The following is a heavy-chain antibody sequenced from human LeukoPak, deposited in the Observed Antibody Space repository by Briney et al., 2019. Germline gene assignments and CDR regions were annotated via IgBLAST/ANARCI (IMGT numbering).Heavy chain of an antibody. CDR1: GFTFSNAW. Sequence: GGSLRLSCAASGFTFSNAWMSWVRQAPGKGLEWVSSISSSSSYIYYADSVKGRFTISRDNAKNSLYLQMNSLRAEDAAVYYCARAGSGSYYGDIDYWGQGTLVTVSS. CDR2: ISSSSSYI. V-gene: IGHV3-21*01. CDR3: ARAGSGSYYGDIDY. J-gene: IGHJ4*02. D-gene: IGHD1-26*01.